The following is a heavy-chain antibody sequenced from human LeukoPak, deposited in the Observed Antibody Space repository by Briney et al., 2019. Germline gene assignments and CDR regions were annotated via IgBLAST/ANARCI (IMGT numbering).Heavy chain of an antibody. CDR2: ISGVGGST. CDR1: AITFSSYP. J-gene: IGHJ5*02. V-gene: IGHV3-23*01. CDR3: AKGGYCSSTSCYVGWFDP. D-gene: IGHD2-2*01. Sequence: PGGSLRLSCAASAITFSSYPMSWVRQAPGKGLEWVSAISGVGGSTFYADSVKGRFTISRDNSKNTVYLQMNSLRAEDTAVYYCAKGGYCSSTSCYVGWFDPWGQGTLVTVSS.